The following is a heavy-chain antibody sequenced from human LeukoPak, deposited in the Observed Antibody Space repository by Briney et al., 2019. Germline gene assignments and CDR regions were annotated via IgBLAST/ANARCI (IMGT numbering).Heavy chain of an antibody. V-gene: IGHV4-34*01. CDR1: GESFSDYY. J-gene: IGHJ4*02. CDR2: ISHDGNT. D-gene: IGHD1-1*01. CDR3: ARRRDWNDVLDS. Sequence: SETLSLTCAVYGESFSDYYWSWIRQPPEKGLEWIGQISHDGNTNYIPSLKSRVTLSTDTSKNQFSLRLTSVTTADTAIYYCARRRDWNDVLDSWGQGTPVTVSS.